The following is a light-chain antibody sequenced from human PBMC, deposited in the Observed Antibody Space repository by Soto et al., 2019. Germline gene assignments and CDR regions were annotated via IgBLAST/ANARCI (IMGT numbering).Light chain of an antibody. Sequence: DIXMTQSPSTLSASVGDRVTITCRASQSINIWLAWYQQKAGKAPKLLIYDASTLESGVPSRFSGSGSRTEFTLTISSLQPDDFATYYCQEYNSWRGEWTFGQGTKVEIK. V-gene: IGKV1-5*01. J-gene: IGKJ1*01. CDR2: DAS. CDR3: QEYNSWRGEWT. CDR1: QSINIW.